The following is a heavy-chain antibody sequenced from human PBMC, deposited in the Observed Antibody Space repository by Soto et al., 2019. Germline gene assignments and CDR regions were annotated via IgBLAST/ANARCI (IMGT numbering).Heavy chain of an antibody. J-gene: IGHJ6*02. CDR3: AIDCSGGSCYSPYYYYYGMDV. CDR1: GGSINSSSYY. V-gene: IGHV4-39*01. Sequence: SETLSLTCTVSGGSINSSSYYWGWIRQPPGKGLEWIGSIYYSGSTYYNPSLKSRVTISVDTSKNQFSLKLSSVTAADTAVYYCAIDCSGGSCYSPYYYYYGMDVWGQGTTVTVSS. D-gene: IGHD2-15*01. CDR2: IYYSGST.